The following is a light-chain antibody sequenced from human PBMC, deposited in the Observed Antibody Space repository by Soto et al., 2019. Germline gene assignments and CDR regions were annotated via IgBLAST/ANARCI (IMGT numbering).Light chain of an antibody. CDR3: MQALQTPYT. Sequence: DIVMTQSPLSLPVTPGEPASISCRSSQSLLHSNGYNYLDWYLQKPGQSPQLLIYLGSNRASGVPDRFSGSGSGTGFTLKISRVEAEDVGVYYCMQALQTPYTFGQGTKLDIK. J-gene: IGKJ2*01. CDR2: LGS. V-gene: IGKV2-28*01. CDR1: QSLLHSNGYNY.